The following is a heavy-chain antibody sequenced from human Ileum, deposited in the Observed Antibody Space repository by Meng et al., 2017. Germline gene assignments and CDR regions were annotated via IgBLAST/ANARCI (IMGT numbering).Heavy chain of an antibody. CDR1: GDSFGTHY. D-gene: IGHD3-16*02. CDR3: ARSFHESSWGSYRYLFGL. J-gene: IGHJ4*02. CDR2: VFYSAST. Sequence: QVQLQGSGPGMVKPSKTPSLACTVSGDSFGTHYWSWIRQPPGKGLEWIGYVFYSASTNYNPSLKSRVAISVDTSKNQVSLKLTCVTAADTAVYYCARSFHESSWGSYRYLFGLWGQGALVTVSS. V-gene: IGHV4-59*11.